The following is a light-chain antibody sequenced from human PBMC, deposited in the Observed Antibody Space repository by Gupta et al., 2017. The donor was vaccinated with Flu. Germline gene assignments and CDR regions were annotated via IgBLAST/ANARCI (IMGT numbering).Light chain of an antibody. Sequence: EIVLTQSPGTLSSSPGERATLSCRASQTVSSSYLAWYQLKPGQAPRLLIYGASSRATGIPDRFSGRGSGTDFTPTISRLEPEDFAVYYCQQEGSSPRTFGQGTKVEIK. CDR2: GAS. V-gene: IGKV3-20*01. J-gene: IGKJ1*01. CDR3: QQEGSSPRT. CDR1: QTVSSSY.